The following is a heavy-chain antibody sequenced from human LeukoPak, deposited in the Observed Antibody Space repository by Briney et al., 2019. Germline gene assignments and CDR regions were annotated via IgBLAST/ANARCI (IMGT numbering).Heavy chain of an antibody. J-gene: IGHJ4*02. Sequence: GESLKISCQGFGYTFTTSWIGGVRQLPGKGLDWMAIIYADNSDTKYSPSFQGQVSISTDRSISTAYLQWSSLQAADTAIYFCAILNHPDGRVYWGQGTLVTVSS. D-gene: IGHD5-24*01. V-gene: IGHV5-51*01. CDR2: IYADNSDT. CDR3: AILNHPDGRVY. CDR1: GYTFTTSW.